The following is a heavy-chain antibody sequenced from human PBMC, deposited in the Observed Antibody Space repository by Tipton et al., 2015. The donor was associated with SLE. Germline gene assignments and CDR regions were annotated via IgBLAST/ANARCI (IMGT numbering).Heavy chain of an antibody. CDR3: ARMTTYYDYWNCYSGGMDV. Sequence: TLSLTCTVSGVSISSHYWSWVRQAPGKGLEWIGYIYFSESTNYSPSLKSRVSISVDTSKNKFSLKLSSVAAAGTAVYYCARMTTYYDYWNCYSGGMDVWGQGTTVTVSS. J-gene: IGHJ6*02. D-gene: IGHD3-3*01. V-gene: IGHV4-59*11. CDR1: GVSISSHY. CDR2: IYFSEST.